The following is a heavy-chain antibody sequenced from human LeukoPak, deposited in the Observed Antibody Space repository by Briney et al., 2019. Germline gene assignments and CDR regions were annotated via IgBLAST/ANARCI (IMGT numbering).Heavy chain of an antibody. CDR2: ISSSGSTI. CDR1: GFTFSDYY. Sequence: PGGSLRLSCAASGFTFSDYYMSWIRQAPGKGLEWVSYISSSGSTIYYADSVKGRFTISRDNAKNSLYLQMNSLRAEDTAVYYCARQPRVVVPAANYYYYYGMDVWGQGITVTVSS. CDR3: ARQPRVVVPAANYYYYYGMDV. D-gene: IGHD2-2*01. V-gene: IGHV3-11*04. J-gene: IGHJ6*02.